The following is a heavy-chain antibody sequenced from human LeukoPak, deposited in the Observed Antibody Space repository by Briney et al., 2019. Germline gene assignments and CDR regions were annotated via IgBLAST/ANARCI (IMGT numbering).Heavy chain of an antibody. CDR2: IYTSGST. D-gene: IGHD4-17*01. CDR1: GGSISGYY. CDR3: ARTGDYGAFDI. J-gene: IGHJ3*02. V-gene: IGHV4-4*07. Sequence: SETLSLTCPVSGGSISGYYWSWLRQPAGKGLEWIGRIYTSGSTYYNPSLTSRVTMSVDTSKNQFSLKLNSVTAAATAVYYCARTGDYGAFDIWGQGTMVTVSS.